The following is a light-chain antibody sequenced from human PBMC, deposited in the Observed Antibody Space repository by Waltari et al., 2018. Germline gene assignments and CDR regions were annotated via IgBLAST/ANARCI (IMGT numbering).Light chain of an antibody. CDR1: QNINNL. Sequence: EVVLTQSPATLSVSPGERATLSCRASQNINNLLACYQQKPGQAPRLLIYRASTRATDIPVRFSGSGSGTDFTLTISSLQSEDFSVYYGQQYNNWPITFGQGTRLEIK. V-gene: IGKV3-15*01. CDR3: QQYNNWPIT. J-gene: IGKJ5*01. CDR2: RAS.